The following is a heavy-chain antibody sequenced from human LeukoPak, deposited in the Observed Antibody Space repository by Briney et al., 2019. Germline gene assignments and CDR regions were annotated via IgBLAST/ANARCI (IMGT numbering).Heavy chain of an antibody. CDR2: ISSSSSYI. V-gene: IGHV3-21*01. CDR1: GFTFSSYS. D-gene: IGHD5-12*01. Sequence: PGGSLRLSCAASGFTFSSYSMNWVRQAPGKGLEWVSSISSSSSYIYYADSVKGRFTISRDNAKNSLYLQMNSLRAEDTAVYYCARDSRGSSGYDSGVNWFDPWGQGTLVTVSS. CDR3: ARDSRGSSGYDSGVNWFDP. J-gene: IGHJ5*02.